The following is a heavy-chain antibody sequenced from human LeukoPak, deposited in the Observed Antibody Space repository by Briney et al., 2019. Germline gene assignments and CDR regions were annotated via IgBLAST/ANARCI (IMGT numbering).Heavy chain of an antibody. J-gene: IGHJ4*02. D-gene: IGHD1-26*01. CDR1: GYIFTGNY. V-gene: IGHV1-46*01. CDR2: INPSGGST. Sequence: ASVKVSCKASGYIFTGNYMLWVRQAPGHGFEWMGIINPSGGSTSYAQKFQGRVTMTRDTSTSTVYMELSSLSSEDTAVYYCARVGGNYPINWGQGSLVTVSA. CDR3: ARVGGNYPIN.